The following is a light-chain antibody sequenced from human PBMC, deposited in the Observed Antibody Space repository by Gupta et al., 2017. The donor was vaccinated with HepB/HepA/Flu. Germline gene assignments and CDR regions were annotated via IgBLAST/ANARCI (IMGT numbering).Light chain of an antibody. J-gene: IGKJ4*01. CDR2: QTS. CDR1: EDIETF. CDR3: RQYDKYSLTT. V-gene: IGKV1-5*03. Sequence: RVIQSPSTLSTSVGERVTITCRASEDIETFLAWYQQQPGKAPKLLVYQTSSLQSGVPSRFRDSGSGKELNLTISSRQQDDSAPYYCRQYDKYSLTTFGGGTKVEI.